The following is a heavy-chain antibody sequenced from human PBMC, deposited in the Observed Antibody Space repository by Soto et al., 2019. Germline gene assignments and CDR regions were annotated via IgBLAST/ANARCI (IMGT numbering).Heavy chain of an antibody. V-gene: IGHV4-30-4*01. J-gene: IGHJ6*02. CDR3: ARLGPTTVPTSYFTGNYNGMDV. D-gene: IGHD4-17*01. CDR2: IYYSGST. Sequence: PSETLSLTCTVSGGSISSGDYYWSWIRQPPGKGLEWIGYIYYSGSTYYNPSLRSRLTISVGTSKNQFSLKLSSVTAADTAVYCCARLGPTTVPTSYFTGNYNGMDVWGQGTTVTVSS. CDR1: GGSISSGDYY.